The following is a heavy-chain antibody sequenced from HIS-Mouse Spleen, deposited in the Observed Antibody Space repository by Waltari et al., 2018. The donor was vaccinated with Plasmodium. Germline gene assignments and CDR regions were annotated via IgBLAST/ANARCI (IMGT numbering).Heavy chain of an antibody. CDR2: IKQDRSEK. D-gene: IGHD6-13*01. Sequence: EVQLVESGGGLVQPGGSLRLSCAASGFPFSSYWMSWVRQAPGKGMEGVANIKQDRSEKYDVDSVKGRFTISRDNAKNSLYLQMNSLRAEDTAVYYCASSWYWYFDLWGRGTLVTVSS. J-gene: IGHJ2*01. CDR1: GFPFSSYW. V-gene: IGHV3-7*01. CDR3: ASSWYWYFDL.